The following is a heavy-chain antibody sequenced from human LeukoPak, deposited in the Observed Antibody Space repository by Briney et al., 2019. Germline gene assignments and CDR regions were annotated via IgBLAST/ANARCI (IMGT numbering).Heavy chain of an antibody. V-gene: IGHV4-61*01. CDR1: GGXVSRGSYY. J-gene: IGHJ4*02. D-gene: IGHD1-26*01. CDR3: ARGRLGATY. Sequence: SETLSLTCTVSGGXVSRGSYYWGWTRQPPGKGLEWIGYIHHSGTTNYSPSLKSRVTISVDMSKNQFFLNLTSVTAADTAVYYCARGRLGATYWGQGTLVTVSS. CDR2: IHHSGTT.